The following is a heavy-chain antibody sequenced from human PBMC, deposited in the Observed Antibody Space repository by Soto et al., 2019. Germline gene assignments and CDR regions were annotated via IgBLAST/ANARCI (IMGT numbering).Heavy chain of an antibody. CDR3: ASKWQYAFHI. J-gene: IGHJ3*02. D-gene: IGHD5-12*01. Sequence: PSETLSLTCTVSAGSISSSYYYWGWIRQPPGKVLEWIGSISYSGTTYYNPSLKSRVTISVDTSKNQFSLRLSSVTAADTAVFYCASKWQYAFHIWGQGTKVTAS. CDR2: ISYSGTT. V-gene: IGHV4-39*01. CDR1: AGSISSSYYY.